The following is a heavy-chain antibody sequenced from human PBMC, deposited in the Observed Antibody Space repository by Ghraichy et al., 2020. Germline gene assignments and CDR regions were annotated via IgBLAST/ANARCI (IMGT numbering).Heavy chain of an antibody. D-gene: IGHD2-15*01. J-gene: IGHJ5*02. V-gene: IGHV2-5*02. CDR2: IYWDDDK. Sequence: SGPTLVKPTQTLTLTCTFSGFSLSTSGVGVGWIRQPPGKALEWLALIYWDDDKRYSTSLKSRLTITKDTSKKQVVLTMTNMDPVDTATYYCAHSPPDCSSSGCFLSNWFDPWGQGTLVTVSS. CDR3: AHSPPDCSSSGCFLSNWFDP. CDR1: GFSLSTSGVG.